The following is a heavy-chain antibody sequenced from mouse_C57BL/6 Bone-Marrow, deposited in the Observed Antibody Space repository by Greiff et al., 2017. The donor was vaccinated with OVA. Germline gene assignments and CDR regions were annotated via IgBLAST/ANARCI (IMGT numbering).Heavy chain of an antibody. CDR1: GYTFTEYT. Sequence: LVESGAELVKPGASVKLSCKASGYTFTEYTIHWVKQRSGQGLEWIGWFYPGSGSIKYNEKFKDKATLTADKSSSTVYMELSRLTSEDSAVYFCARHEVYYGNGGAMDYWGQGTSVTVSS. J-gene: IGHJ4*01. CDR2: FYPGSGSI. D-gene: IGHD2-1*01. CDR3: ARHEVYYGNGGAMDY. V-gene: IGHV1-62-2*01.